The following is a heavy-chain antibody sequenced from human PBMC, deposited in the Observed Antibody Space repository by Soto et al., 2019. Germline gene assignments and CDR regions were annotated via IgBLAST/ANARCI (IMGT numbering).Heavy chain of an antibody. CDR2: IYWDNDK. D-gene: IGHD3-22*01. CDR3: AHRLASPYYYHWRGSSFDY. V-gene: IGHV2-5*02. Sequence: QITLKESGPTLVKPTQTLTLTCTFSGFSLSTYGVSVGWIRQPPGKALEWLALIYWDNDKDYSPSLKSRLTITKDTSENQGVLTMTNMDPVDTATYYCAHRLASPYYYHWRGSSFDYWGQGTRVTVSS. CDR1: GFSLSTYGVS. J-gene: IGHJ4*02.